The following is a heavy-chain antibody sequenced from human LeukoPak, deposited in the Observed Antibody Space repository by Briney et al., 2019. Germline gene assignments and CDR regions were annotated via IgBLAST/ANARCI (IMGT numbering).Heavy chain of an antibody. D-gene: IGHD1-26*01. V-gene: IGHV3-74*01. CDR1: GFTFSNFW. CDR3: IRAPRWEGGNNWFDP. CDR2: ISPDGRKT. Sequence: GGSLRLSCAASGFTFSNFWMHWVRQAPEKGLVWVSRISPDGRKTDYADSVKGRFIISRENAESTLYLQMNILRPEDTAVYYCIRAPRWEGGNNWFDPWGQGTLVTVSP. J-gene: IGHJ5*02.